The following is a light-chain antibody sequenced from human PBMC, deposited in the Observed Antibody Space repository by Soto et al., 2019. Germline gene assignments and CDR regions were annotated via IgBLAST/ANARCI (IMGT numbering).Light chain of an antibody. V-gene: IGLV1-40*01. J-gene: IGLJ3*02. CDR3: QSYDSSPSGTWV. CDR1: SSNIGAGYD. Sequence: QSVLTQPPSVSGAPGQRVTISCTGSSSNIGAGYDVHWYQQLPGTAPKLLIYGNSNRPSGVPDRFSGSKSGTSASLAITGLQAQDEADYYCQSYDSSPSGTWVFGGGIKLTV. CDR2: GNS.